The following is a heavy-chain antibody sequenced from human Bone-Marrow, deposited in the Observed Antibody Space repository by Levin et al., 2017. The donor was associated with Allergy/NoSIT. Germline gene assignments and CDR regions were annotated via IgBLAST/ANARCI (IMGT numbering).Heavy chain of an antibody. CDR1: GYTFTSYG. V-gene: IGHV1-18*01. Sequence: KPGESLKISCKASGYTFTSYGITWVRQAPGQGLEWMGWINPYNGNTNYAQKLQGRVTMTTDTSTTTAYMELRSLRSDDTAVYYCARDAPLLGSGSNDYWGQGTLVTVSS. CDR2: INPYNGNT. D-gene: IGHD3-3*01. CDR3: ARDAPLLGSGSNDY. J-gene: IGHJ4*02.